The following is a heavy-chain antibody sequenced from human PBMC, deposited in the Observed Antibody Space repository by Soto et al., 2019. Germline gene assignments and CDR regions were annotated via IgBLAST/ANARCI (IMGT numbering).Heavy chain of an antibody. V-gene: IGHV1-18*01. D-gene: IGHD4-17*01. J-gene: IGHJ1*01. CDR2: ISSSSGNT. CDR3: AGGSTVASPLQQ. Sequence: QVQLVQSGAEVKKPGASVKVSCKASGYAFSAYGITWVRQAPGQGLEWMGWISSSSGNTKYAQRLQGRVTMTTDTSTTAAYMELRSLRSADAAVYYCAGGSTVASPLQQWGQGTLVTVSS. CDR1: GYAFSAYG.